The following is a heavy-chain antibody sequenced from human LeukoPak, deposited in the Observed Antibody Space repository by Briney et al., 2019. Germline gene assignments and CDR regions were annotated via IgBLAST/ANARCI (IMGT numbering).Heavy chain of an antibody. D-gene: IGHD5-18*01. Sequence: GGSLRLSCAASGFTFSSYSMNWVRQAPGKGLEWVSSISSSSSYISYPDSVKGRFTISRDNAKNSLYLQMDSLRAEDTAVYYCARVGAWMQLWDYYYMDVWGKGTTVTVSS. CDR3: ARVGAWMQLWDYYYMDV. CDR2: ISSSSSYI. J-gene: IGHJ6*03. CDR1: GFTFSSYS. V-gene: IGHV3-21*01.